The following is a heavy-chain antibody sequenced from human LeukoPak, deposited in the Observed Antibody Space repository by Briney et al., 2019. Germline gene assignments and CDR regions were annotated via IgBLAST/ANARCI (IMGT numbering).Heavy chain of an antibody. D-gene: IGHD5-18*01. CDR3: AKVQLARGYYYYYMDV. J-gene: IGHJ6*03. Sequence: GGSLRLSCAASGFTFSSYWMSWVRQAPGKGLEWVAVIWYDGSNKYYADSVKGRFTISRDNSKNTLYLQMNSLGAEDTAVYYCAKVQLARGYYYYYMDVWGKGTTVTVSS. CDR2: IWYDGSNK. V-gene: IGHV3-33*06. CDR1: GFTFSSYW.